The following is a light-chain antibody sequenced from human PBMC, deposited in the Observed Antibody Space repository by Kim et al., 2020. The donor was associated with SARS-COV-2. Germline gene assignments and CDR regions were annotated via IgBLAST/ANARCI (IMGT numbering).Light chain of an antibody. CDR2: ASS. V-gene: IGKV1-39*01. CDR1: QSNSSY. J-gene: IGKJ2*01. CDR3: QQSYRTPYT. Sequence: SASVGNSVTITCRASQSNSSYLNWYHQNPGKAPKRMIDASSSLQSVVPSRFSGSGSGTDFTLTISSLQPEDFATYYCQQSYRTPYTFCQGTKLEI.